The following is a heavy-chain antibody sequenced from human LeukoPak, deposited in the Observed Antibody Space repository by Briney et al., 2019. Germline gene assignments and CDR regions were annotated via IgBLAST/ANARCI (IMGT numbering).Heavy chain of an antibody. CDR3: ARKGNIVVVPAAPSYYYGMDV. J-gene: IGHJ6*02. V-gene: IGHV1-8*01. Sequence: ASVTLSFKGTGYGFTFCDINWGWQRQGQGQGLVWWRNLKSSSTSYSQEFQERGTITRNNSISTAYIELSSLRSEDTAVYYCARKGNIVVVPAAPSYYYGMDVWGQGTTVTVSS. D-gene: IGHD2-2*01. CDR1: GYGFTFCD. CDR2: RNLKSSST.